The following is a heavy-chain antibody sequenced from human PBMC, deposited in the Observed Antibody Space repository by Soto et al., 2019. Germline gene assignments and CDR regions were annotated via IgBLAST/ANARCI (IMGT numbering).Heavy chain of an antibody. J-gene: IGHJ6*02. CDR3: AGERAVRFGAIGMDV. CDR1: GGSISSGGYY. Sequence: QVQLQESGPGLVKPSQTLSLTCTVSGGSISSGGYYWSWIRQHPGKGLEWIGYIYYSGSTYYNPSLKSRFTISVDTSKNQFSLKLSSVTAADTAVYYCAGERAVRFGAIGMDVWGQGTTVTVSS. V-gene: IGHV4-31*03. D-gene: IGHD3-10*01. CDR2: IYYSGST.